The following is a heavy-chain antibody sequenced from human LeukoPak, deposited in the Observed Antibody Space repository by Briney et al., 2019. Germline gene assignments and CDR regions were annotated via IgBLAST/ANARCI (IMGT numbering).Heavy chain of an antibody. CDR2: INSDGSST. D-gene: IGHD4/OR15-4a*01. CDR1: GFTFSSYW. J-gene: IGHJ6*02. CDR3: ARVGAKYYGMDV. Sequence: GGSLRLSCAASGFTFSSYWMHWVRQAPGKGLVWVSRINSDGSSTSYADSVKGRFTISRDNAKNTLYLQMNSLRAEDTAVYYCARVGAKYYGMDVWGQGTTVTVSS. V-gene: IGHV3-74*01.